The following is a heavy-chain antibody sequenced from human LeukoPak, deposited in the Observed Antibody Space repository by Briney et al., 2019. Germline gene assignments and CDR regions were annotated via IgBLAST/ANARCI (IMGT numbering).Heavy chain of an antibody. V-gene: IGHV4-59*12. CDR3: ARDLKLDGSSGYYAFDI. J-gene: IGHJ3*02. CDR1: GGSISSYY. D-gene: IGHD3-22*01. Sequence: PSETLSLTCTVSGGSISSYYWCWIRQPPGKGLEWIGYIYYSGSTNYYPSLESRVTISVDTSKDQFSLKLSSVTAADTAVYYCARDLKLDGSSGYYAFDIWGQGTMVTVSS. CDR2: IYYSGST.